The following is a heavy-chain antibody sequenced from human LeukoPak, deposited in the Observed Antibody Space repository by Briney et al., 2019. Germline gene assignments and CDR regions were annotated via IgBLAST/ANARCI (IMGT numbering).Heavy chain of an antibody. CDR2: IYHDGRI. D-gene: IGHD3-3*01. V-gene: IGHV4-38-2*02. CDR1: GYSITNGYY. J-gene: IGHJ6*03. Sequence: SETLSLTCTVSGYSITNGYYWGWIRQPPGKGLEWIGSIYHDGRIDYNPSLKSRVTISVDTSKNQFSLKLSSVTAADTAVYYCTRSGAYCLDVWGKGTTVTVSS. CDR3: TRSGAYCLDV.